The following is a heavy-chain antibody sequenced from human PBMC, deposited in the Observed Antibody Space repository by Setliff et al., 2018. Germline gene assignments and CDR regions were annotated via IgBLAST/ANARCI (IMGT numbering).Heavy chain of an antibody. Sequence: GGSLRLSCAAFGFTLNFHGMTWVRQSPGKGLEWVSVISGVRGSTYYADSVKGRFTISRDNSKSTLYLQMNSLRAEDTAIYYCAKVQLAATMAATGDPPPAFLDDWGQGTLVTVSS. D-gene: IGHD6-13*01. CDR2: ISGVRGST. CDR3: AKVQLAATMAATGDPPPAFLDD. CDR1: GFTLNFHG. J-gene: IGHJ4*02. V-gene: IGHV3-23*01.